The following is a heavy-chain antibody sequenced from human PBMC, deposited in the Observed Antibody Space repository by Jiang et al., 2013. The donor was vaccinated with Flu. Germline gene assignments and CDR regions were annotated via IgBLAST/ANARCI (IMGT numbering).Heavy chain of an antibody. J-gene: IGHJ4*02. V-gene: IGHV6-1*01. CDR3: ARDTLRPGIAVAYSYYFDY. CDR1: GDSVSSNSAA. Sequence: TSQTLSLTCAISGDSVSSNSAAWNWIRQSPSRGLEWLGRTYYRSKWYNDYAVSVKSRITINPDTSKNQFSLQLNSVTPEDTAVYYCARDTLRPGIAVAYSYYFDYWGQGTLVTVSS. CDR2: TYYRSKWYN. D-gene: IGHD6-19*01.